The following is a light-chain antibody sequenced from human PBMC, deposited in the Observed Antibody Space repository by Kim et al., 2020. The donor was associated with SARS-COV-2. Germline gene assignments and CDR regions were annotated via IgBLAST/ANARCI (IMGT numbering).Light chain of an antibody. V-gene: IGLV3-19*01. CDR2: GKN. CDR3: NSRDSNDNVV. Sequence: VALGQTVRITCQGDSLRSYYATWYQQKPGQAPIVVIYGKNNRPSGIPDRFAGSSSGNTASLTITGTQAGDEADYYCNSRDSNDNVVFGGGTKLTVL. CDR1: SLRSYY. J-gene: IGLJ2*01.